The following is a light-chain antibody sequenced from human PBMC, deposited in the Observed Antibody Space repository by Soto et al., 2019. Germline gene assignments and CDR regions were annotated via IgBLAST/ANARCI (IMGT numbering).Light chain of an antibody. J-gene: IGKJ1*01. CDR1: QSVSTN. V-gene: IGKV3-15*01. CDR3: QQYIDWPLT. Sequence: EIVMTQSPAILSVSPGERATLSCRASQSVSTNLAWYQQKPGQAPRLLIYVASTRATGIPARFSGSGSGTEFTLSIGSLQSEDFAVYYCQQYIDWPLTFGQGTKVEVK. CDR2: VAS.